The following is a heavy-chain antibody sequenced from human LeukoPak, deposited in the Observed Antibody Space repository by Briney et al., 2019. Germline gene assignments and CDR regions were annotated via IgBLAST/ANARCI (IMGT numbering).Heavy chain of an antibody. CDR2: IYTSGST. J-gene: IGHJ3*02. Sequence: SETLSLTCTVSGGSISSGSYYWSWIRQPAGKGLEWIGRIYTSGSTNYNPSLKSRVTISVDTSKNQFSLKLSSVTAADTAVYYCANPWVGAFDIWGQGTMVTVSS. CDR1: GGSISSGSYY. D-gene: IGHD1-26*01. V-gene: IGHV4-61*02. CDR3: ANPWVGAFDI.